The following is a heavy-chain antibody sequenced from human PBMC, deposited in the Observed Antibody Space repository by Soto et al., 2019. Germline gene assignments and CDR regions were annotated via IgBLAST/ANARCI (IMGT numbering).Heavy chain of an antibody. D-gene: IGHD2-2*01. Sequence: SETLSLTCTVSGGSISSGGYYWSWIRQHPGKGLEWIGYIYYSGSTYYNPSLKSRVTISVDTSKNQFSLKLSSVTAADTAVYYCAREDYGAMRAFDIWGQGTMVTVSS. CDR3: AREDYGAMRAFDI. V-gene: IGHV4-31*03. CDR2: IYYSGST. CDR1: GGSISSGGYY. J-gene: IGHJ3*02.